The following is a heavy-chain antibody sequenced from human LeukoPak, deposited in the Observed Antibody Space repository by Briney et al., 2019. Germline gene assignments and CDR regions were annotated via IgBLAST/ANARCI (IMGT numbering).Heavy chain of an antibody. CDR2: LYSGGST. D-gene: IGHD5-24*01. J-gene: IGHJ4*02. CDR1: GFTFSSYS. V-gene: IGHV3-66*01. Sequence: GGSLRLSCAASGFTFSSYSMNWVRQAPGKGLEWVSALYSGGSTYYADSVGGRFTISRDNSKNTLYLHMNRLRAEDTAMYYCVRDETWLQFAYWGQGTLVTVSS. CDR3: VRDETWLQFAY.